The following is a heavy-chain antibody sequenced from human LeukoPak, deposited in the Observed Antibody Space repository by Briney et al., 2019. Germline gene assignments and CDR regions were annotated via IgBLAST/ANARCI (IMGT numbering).Heavy chain of an antibody. V-gene: IGHV3-23*01. CDR2: ISGSGGST. J-gene: IGHJ4*02. D-gene: IGHD3-16*01. CDR3: AKSGFMITFGGAPSFDY. CDR1: GFTFSSFA. Sequence: GGSLRLSCAASGFTFSSFAMSWVRQAPGKGLEWVSAISGSGGSTHYADSVKGRFTISRDNAKNSLYLQMNSLRAEDTAVYYCAKSGFMITFGGAPSFDYWGQGTLVTVSS.